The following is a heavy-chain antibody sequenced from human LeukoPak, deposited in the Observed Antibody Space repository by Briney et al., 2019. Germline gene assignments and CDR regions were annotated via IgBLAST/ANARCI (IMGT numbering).Heavy chain of an antibody. J-gene: IGHJ4*02. CDR3: ARGGVGATLAY. D-gene: IGHD1-26*01. Sequence: ASVKVSCKASGYTFTSYGISWVRQAPGQGLEWMGWISAYNGNTSYAQKFQGRVTMTRDMSTSTVYMELNSLRSEDTAVYYCARGGVGATLAYWGQGTLVTVSS. CDR1: GYTFTSYG. CDR2: ISAYNGNT. V-gene: IGHV1-18*01.